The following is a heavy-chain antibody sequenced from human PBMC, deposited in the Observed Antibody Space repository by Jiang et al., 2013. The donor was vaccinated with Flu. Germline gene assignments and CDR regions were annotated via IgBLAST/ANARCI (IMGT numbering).Heavy chain of an antibody. J-gene: IGHJ4*02. Sequence: KASGGTFFNYAVYWGATGPLGHGLEWMGRIIPVLGMTNYAQTLQGRLTITADKSTTTAYMDLNSLRIEDTAVYYCARTTHMTSVTTDDFWGQGTLVTVSS. CDR3: ARTTHMTSVTTDDF. CDR1: GGTFFNYA. CDR2: IIPVLGMT. D-gene: IGHD4-17*01. V-gene: IGHV1-69*04.